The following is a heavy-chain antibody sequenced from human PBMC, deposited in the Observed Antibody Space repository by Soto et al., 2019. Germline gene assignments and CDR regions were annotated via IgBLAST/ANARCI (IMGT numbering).Heavy chain of an antibody. CDR3: ARDGDTATPVSWFDP. CDR1: GYTFTGYY. CDR2: INPNSGGT. D-gene: IGHD5-18*01. J-gene: IGHJ5*02. Sequence: ASVKVSCKASGYTFTGYYMHWVRQAPGQGLEWMGWINPNSGGTNYAQKFQGWVTMTRDTSISTAYMELRSLRSDDTAVYYCARDGDTATPVSWFDPWGQGTLVTVSS. V-gene: IGHV1-2*04.